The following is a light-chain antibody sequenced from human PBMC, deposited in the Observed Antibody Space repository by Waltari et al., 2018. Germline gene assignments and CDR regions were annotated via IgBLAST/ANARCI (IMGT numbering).Light chain of an antibody. Sequence: QSALTQPASVSGSPGQSITISCTGTSSDVGNYNYVPWYQQHPGKAPKLMIHEVNNRPSGVSNRFSGSKSGDTASLTISGLQGGDEADYYCSSYSSISFLVFGSGTTVTVL. CDR2: EVN. CDR1: SSDVGNYNY. J-gene: IGLJ1*01. V-gene: IGLV2-14*01. CDR3: SSYSSISFLV.